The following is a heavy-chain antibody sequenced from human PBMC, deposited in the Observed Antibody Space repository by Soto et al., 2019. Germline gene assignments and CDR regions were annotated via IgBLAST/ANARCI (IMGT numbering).Heavy chain of an antibody. CDR1: GFTFSSYA. J-gene: IGHJ4*02. Sequence: GGSLRLSCAASGFTFSSYAMSWVRQAPGKGLEWVSAISGSGGSTYYADSVKGRFTISRDNSKNTLYLQMNSLRAEDTAVYYCAKTSYDSSGYYPNYYFDYWGQGTLVTVS. CDR3: AKTSYDSSGYYPNYYFDY. CDR2: ISGSGGST. D-gene: IGHD3-22*01. V-gene: IGHV3-23*01.